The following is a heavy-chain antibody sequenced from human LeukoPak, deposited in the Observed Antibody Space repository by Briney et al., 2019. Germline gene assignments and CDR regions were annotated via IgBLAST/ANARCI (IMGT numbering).Heavy chain of an antibody. CDR1: GGTFSSYA. V-gene: IGHV1-2*02. CDR2: INPNSGGT. D-gene: IGHD6-19*01. CDR3: ARAVAGTSDLDY. J-gene: IGHJ4*02. Sequence: ASVKVSCKASGGTFSSYAISWVRQAPGQGLEWMGWINPNSGGTNYAQKFQGRVTMTGDTSISTAYMELSRLRSDDTAVYYCARAVAGTSDLDYWGQGTLVTVSS.